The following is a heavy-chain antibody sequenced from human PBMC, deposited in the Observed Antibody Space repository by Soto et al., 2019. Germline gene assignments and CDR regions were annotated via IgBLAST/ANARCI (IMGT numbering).Heavy chain of an antibody. J-gene: IGHJ4*02. V-gene: IGHV3-23*01. D-gene: IGHD6-19*01. CDR3: AKDGHRSGWYYFDY. CDR2: ISGSGGGT. CDR1: GFTFSSYA. Sequence: HPGGSLRLSCAASGFTFSSYAMTWVRQAPGKGLEWVSGISGSGGGTYYADSVKGRFTISRDNSKNTLYLQMNSLRAEDTAVYYCAKDGHRSGWYYFDYWGQGTLVTVSS.